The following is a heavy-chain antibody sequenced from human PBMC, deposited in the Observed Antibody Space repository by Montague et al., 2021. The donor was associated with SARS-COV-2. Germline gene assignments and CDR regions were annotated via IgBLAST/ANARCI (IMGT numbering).Heavy chain of an antibody. CDR2: INSDGSST. Sequence: CPASGFTFSSYWMHWVRQAPGKGLVWVSRINSDGSSTSYAASVKGRFTISRYNAKNTLYLQMNSLRAEDTAVYYCARDLEGIAAAGTGGFDYWGQGTPVTISS. CDR1: GFTFSSYW. V-gene: IGHV3-74*01. J-gene: IGHJ4*02. CDR3: ARDLEGIAAAGTGGFDY. D-gene: IGHD6-13*01.